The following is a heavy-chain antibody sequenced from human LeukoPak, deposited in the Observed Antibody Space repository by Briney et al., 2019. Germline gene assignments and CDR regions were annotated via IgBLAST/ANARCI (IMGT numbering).Heavy chain of an antibody. CDR1: GGSISTYY. D-gene: IGHD2-15*01. CDR3: ASASGGWEYFRH. CDR2: VYDSGST. J-gene: IGHJ1*01. V-gene: IGHV4-59*01. Sequence: SETLSLTCTVSGGSISTYYWSWIRQPPGKGLEWIGYVYDSGSTNYNPSLKSRATISVDTSKNQFSLNLSSVTAADTAVYYCASASGGWEYFRHWGQGTLVTVSP.